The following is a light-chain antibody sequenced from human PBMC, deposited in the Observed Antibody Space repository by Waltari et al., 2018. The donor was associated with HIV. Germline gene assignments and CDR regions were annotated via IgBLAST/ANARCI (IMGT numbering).Light chain of an antibody. CDR2: EVI. CDR3: QAWDSSTGVV. J-gene: IGLJ2*01. V-gene: IGLV3-1*01. Sequence: SYDLTQPPSVSVSPGQTASIACSGDKLGDKYACWYQQKPGQSPVLVILEVIKRPLGIPERFAGTNSGNTATLTISGTQIMDEADYYCQAWDSSTGVVFGGGTKLAV. CDR1: KLGDKY.